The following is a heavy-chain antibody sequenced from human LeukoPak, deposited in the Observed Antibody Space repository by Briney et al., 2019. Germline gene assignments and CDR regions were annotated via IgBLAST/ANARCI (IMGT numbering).Heavy chain of an antibody. CDR1: GDSINSYY. J-gene: IGHJ4*02. Sequence: SEILSLTCTVSGDSINSYYWSWIRQPPGKGLEWIGYIYYSGSSSYNPSLKSRVTISVDTSKNQFSLKLSSVTAADTAVYYCARGRQPSDCWGQGTLVTVSS. V-gene: IGHV4-59*01. CDR3: ARGRQPSDC. CDR2: IYYSGSS. D-gene: IGHD6-13*01.